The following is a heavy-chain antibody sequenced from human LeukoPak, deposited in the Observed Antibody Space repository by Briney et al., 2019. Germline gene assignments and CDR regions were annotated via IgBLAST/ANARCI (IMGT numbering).Heavy chain of an antibody. J-gene: IGHJ6*02. CDR3: ARVSTSGNYHGMDV. V-gene: IGHV3-74*01. CDR1: GFTFSIYW. Sequence: GGSLRLSCAASGFTFSIYWVHWVRQAPGKGLVWVSRMNSDGSSISYADSVKGRFTISRDNAKNTVYLQMNSLRAENTALYYCARVSTSGNYHGMDVWGQGTTVTVSS. CDR2: MNSDGSSI. D-gene: IGHD1-1*01.